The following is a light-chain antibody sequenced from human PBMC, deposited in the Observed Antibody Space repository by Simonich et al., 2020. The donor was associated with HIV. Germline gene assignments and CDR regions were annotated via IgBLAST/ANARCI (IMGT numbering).Light chain of an antibody. CDR2: YAS. V-gene: IGKV3-15*01. CDR1: QSVSNT. CDR3: QQYNNWPSPFT. Sequence: EIVMTQSPATLSVSPGERATLSCRVSQSVSNTLAWYQQKPGQAPRLLIYYASTRATGVTARFSGSGFGTDFTITISSMQSEDFAVYYCQQYNNWPSPFTFGPGTEVDIK. J-gene: IGKJ3*01.